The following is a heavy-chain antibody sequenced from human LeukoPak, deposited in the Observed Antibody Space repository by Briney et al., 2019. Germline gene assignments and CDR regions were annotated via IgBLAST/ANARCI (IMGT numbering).Heavy chain of an antibody. D-gene: IGHD3-10*01. Sequence: GRSLRLSCAASGFRFSSYGMHWVRQAPGKGLEGVAVIWYDGSNTYYADSVKGRFTISRDNSKNTLYLQMNSLGAEETAVYYCARDHGSGSYYVDYWGQGTLVTVSS. V-gene: IGHV3-33*01. J-gene: IGHJ4*02. CDR1: GFRFSSYG. CDR2: IWYDGSNT. CDR3: ARDHGSGSYYVDY.